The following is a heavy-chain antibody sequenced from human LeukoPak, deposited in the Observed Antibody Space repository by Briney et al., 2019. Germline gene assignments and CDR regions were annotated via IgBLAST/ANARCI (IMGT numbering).Heavy chain of an antibody. CDR2: ISAYNGNT. J-gene: IGHJ4*02. CDR3: ARGGPSSYYYDSSGYFSY. Sequence: ASVKVSCKASGYTFTSYGISWVRQAPGQGLEWMGWISAYNGNTNYAQKLQGRVTMTTDTSTSTAYMELRSLRSDDTAVYYCARGGPSSYYYDSSGYFSYWGQGTLVTVSS. V-gene: IGHV1-18*01. CDR1: GYTFTSYG. D-gene: IGHD3-22*01.